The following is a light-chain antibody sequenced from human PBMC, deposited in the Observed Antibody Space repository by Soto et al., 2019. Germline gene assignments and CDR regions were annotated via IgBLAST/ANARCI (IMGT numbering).Light chain of an antibody. V-gene: IGKV3-11*01. CDR2: CAS. Sequence: EIVLKQSPATLSLSPGDSANLSCRASQSVSSYLAWYQQKTGQAPRLLIYCASTRATGIPDRFSGSGSGTEFTLTISRLEPEDFAVYYCQQRSNWPITXGQGTRLEIK. J-gene: IGKJ5*01. CDR3: QQRSNWPIT. CDR1: QSVSSY.